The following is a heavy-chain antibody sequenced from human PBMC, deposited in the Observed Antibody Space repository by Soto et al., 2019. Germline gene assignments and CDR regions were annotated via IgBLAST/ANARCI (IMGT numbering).Heavy chain of an antibody. V-gene: IGHV3-21*01. D-gene: IGHD3-10*01. CDR2: ISSGSDYI. CDR1: GFTFSDDS. J-gene: IGHJ5*02. Sequence: EVQLVESGGGLVKPGGSLRLSCAASGFTFSDDSMNWVRQAPRKGLEWVSSISSGSDYIYYADSVKGRFTISRDNAKNSLYLQMNSLRDEDTAVYYCARGTTVGDNWFDPWGQGTLVTVSS. CDR3: ARGTTVGDNWFDP.